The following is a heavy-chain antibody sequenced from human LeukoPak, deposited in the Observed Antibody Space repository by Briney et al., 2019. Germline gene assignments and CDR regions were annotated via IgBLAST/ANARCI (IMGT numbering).Heavy chain of an antibody. V-gene: IGHV1-8*03. CDR1: GYTFTSYD. J-gene: IGHJ6*03. D-gene: IGHD3-10*01. CDR3: ARLFTMVRGVTPYYYYYMDV. CDR2: MNPNSGNT. Sequence: VASVKVSCKASGYTFTSYDINWVRQATGQGLEWMGWMNPNSGNTGYAQKFQGRVTITRNTSISTAYMELSSLRSEDTAVYYCARLFTMVRGVTPYYYYYMDVWGKGTTVTVSS.